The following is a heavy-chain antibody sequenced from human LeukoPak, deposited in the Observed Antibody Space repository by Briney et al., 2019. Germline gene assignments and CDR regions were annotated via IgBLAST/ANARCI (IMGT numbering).Heavy chain of an antibody. CDR1: GFTFSSYG. V-gene: IGHV3-30*02. Sequence: GGSLRLSCAASGFTFSSYGMHWVRQAPGKGLEWVAFIRYDGSNKYYADSVKGRFTISRDNSKNTLYLQMNSLRAEGTAVYYCAGGGWYYFDYWGQGTLVTVSS. D-gene: IGHD6-19*01. J-gene: IGHJ4*02. CDR2: IRYDGSNK. CDR3: AGGGWYYFDY.